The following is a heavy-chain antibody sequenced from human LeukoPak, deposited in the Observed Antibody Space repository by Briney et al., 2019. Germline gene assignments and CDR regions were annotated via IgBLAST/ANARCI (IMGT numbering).Heavy chain of an antibody. V-gene: IGHV3-23*01. J-gene: IGHJ5*02. Sequence: GGSLRLSCAASGFTFSNYAMSWVRQAPGKGLEWVSGISDSGGSTYYADSVKGRFTISRDNSKNTLYLQMNSLRAEDTAVYYCAKTSGHYGNWFDPWGQGTLVTVSS. D-gene: IGHD4-17*01. CDR2: ISDSGGST. CDR1: GFTFSNYA. CDR3: AKTSGHYGNWFDP.